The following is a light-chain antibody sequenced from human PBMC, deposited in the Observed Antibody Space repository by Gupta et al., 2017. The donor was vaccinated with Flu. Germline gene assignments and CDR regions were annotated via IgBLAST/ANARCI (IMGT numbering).Light chain of an antibody. CDR2: WAS. Sequence: DIVMNQSPDSLAVSVGARATIKCKSSQSVLSSSTNKHYLAWYQQKPGQPPNILIYWASTRESGVPDRFSGSGSGTDFTLTISSLQAEDVAVYFCQQYFTTPTFGQGTRLELE. CDR1: QSVLSSSTNKHY. J-gene: IGKJ5*01. V-gene: IGKV4-1*01. CDR3: QQYFTTPT.